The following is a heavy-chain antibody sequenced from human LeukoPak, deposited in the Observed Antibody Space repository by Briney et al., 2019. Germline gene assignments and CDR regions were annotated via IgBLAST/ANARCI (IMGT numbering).Heavy chain of an antibody. CDR3: ARVDFRSGYSPGYFDH. Sequence: PSQTLSLTCTVSGGSISSGYYYWSWIRQPAGKGLEWIGRMYTSGSTEYNPSLNSRVTISVDTSKNQFSLKLSSVTAADTAVYFCARVDFRSGYSPGYFDHWGQGTLVTVSS. CDR2: MYTSGST. D-gene: IGHD3-3*01. CDR1: GGSISSGYYY. J-gene: IGHJ4*02. V-gene: IGHV4-61*02.